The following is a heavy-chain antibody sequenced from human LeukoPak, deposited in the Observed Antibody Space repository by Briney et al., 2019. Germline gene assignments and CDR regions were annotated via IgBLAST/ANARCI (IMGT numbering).Heavy chain of an antibody. CDR2: IYYSGST. V-gene: IGHV4-59*01. J-gene: IGHJ4*02. D-gene: IGHD3-10*01. CDR3: ARSHGSGSYYNLNDY. Sequence: SETLSLTCTVSGGSISNYYWSWIRQPPGKGLEWIGYIYYSGSTNYNPSLRSRVTISVDTSKNQFSLRLSSVTAADTAVYYCARSHGSGSYYNLNDYWGQGTLVTVSS. CDR1: GGSISNYY.